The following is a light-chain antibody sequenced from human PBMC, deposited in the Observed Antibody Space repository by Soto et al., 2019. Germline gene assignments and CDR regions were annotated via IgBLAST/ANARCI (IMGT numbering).Light chain of an antibody. CDR1: QNVRTK. Sequence: MTQSPSTLSASVGDRVTLSCRASQNVRTKLAWYQQRAGQAPRLLIYGASTRATGIPDRFSGSGSGTQYTLTISSLQSEDFAVYYCQQYNSWPQITFGQGTRLEIK. J-gene: IGKJ5*01. V-gene: IGKV3-15*01. CDR2: GAS. CDR3: QQYNSWPQIT.